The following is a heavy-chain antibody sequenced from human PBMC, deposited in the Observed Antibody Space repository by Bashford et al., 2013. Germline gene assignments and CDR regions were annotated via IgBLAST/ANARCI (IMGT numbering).Heavy chain of an antibody. CDR2: INHSGST. Sequence: SETLSLTCAVYGGSFSGYYWSWIRQPPGKGLEWIGEINHSGSTNYNPSLKSRVTISVDTSKNQFSLKLSSVTAADTAVYYCARRAIVGAFLDYWGPGTLVTVSS. CDR1: GGSFSGYY. J-gene: IGHJ4*03. D-gene: IGHD1-26*01. V-gene: IGHV4-34*01. CDR3: ARRAIVGAFLDY.